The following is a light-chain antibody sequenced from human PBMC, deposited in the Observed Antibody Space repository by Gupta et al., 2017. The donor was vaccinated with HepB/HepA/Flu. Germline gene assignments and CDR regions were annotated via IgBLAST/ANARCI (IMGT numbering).Light chain of an antibody. J-gene: IGKJ5*01. Sequence: EIVLTSSPGTLSLFPGERATLSCRASQSVRSNHLAWYQQKPVQAPRLLIYGASSRATGIPDRFSGSGSGTDFTLTISRLEPEDFAVYYCHQYGNLPITFGQGTRLDIK. V-gene: IGKV3-20*01. CDR1: QSVRSNH. CDR2: GAS. CDR3: HQYGNLPIT.